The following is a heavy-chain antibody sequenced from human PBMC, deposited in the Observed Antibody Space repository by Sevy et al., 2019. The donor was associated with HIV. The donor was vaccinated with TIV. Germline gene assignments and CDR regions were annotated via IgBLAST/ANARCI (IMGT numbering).Heavy chain of an antibody. CDR1: GFTFSNAW. D-gene: IGHD2-15*01. J-gene: IGHJ5*02. CDR3: TTLGYCSGGSSYSGYNWFDP. Sequence: GGSLRLSCAASGFTFSNAWMSWVRQAPGKGLEWVGRIKSKTDGGTTDYAAPVKGRFTISRDDSKNTLYLQMNSLKTEDTAVYYCTTLGYCSGGSSYSGYNWFDPWGQGTLVTVSS. CDR2: IKSKTDGGTT. V-gene: IGHV3-15*01.